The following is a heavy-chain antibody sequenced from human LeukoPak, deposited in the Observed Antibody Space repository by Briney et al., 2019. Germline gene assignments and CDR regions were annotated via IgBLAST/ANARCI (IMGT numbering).Heavy chain of an antibody. J-gene: IGHJ3*02. D-gene: IGHD6-19*01. CDR1: GFTFSSYE. CDR3: ASVDSSGWYKGAFDI. Sequence: GGSLRLSCAASGFTFSSYEMNWVRQAPGKGLEWVSYISSSSSTIYYADSVKGRFTISRDNAKNSLYLQMNSLRAEDTAVYYCASVDSSGWYKGAFDIWGQGTMVTVSS. V-gene: IGHV3-48*01. CDR2: ISSSSSTI.